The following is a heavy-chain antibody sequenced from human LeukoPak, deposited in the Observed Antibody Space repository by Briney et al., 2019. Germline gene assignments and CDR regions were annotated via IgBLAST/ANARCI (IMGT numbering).Heavy chain of an antibody. Sequence: PSETLSLTCTVSGGSISSYYWSWIRQPPGKGLEWIGYIYYSGSTNYNPSLKSRVTISVDTSKNQFSLKLSSVTAADTAVYYCARRGYSYGTGVWGQGTMVTVSS. CDR1: GGSISSYY. CDR2: IYYSGST. J-gene: IGHJ3*01. V-gene: IGHV4-59*08. D-gene: IGHD5-18*01. CDR3: ARRGYSYGTGV.